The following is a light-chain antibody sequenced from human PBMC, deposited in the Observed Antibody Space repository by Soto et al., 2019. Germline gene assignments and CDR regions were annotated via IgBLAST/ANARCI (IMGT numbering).Light chain of an antibody. V-gene: IGLV1-44*01. J-gene: IGLJ1*01. CDR1: RSNIGSNT. Sequence: QSVLTQPPSASGTPGQRVTISCSGSRSNIGSNTVNWYQQLPGSAPKLLIYSNNQRPSGVPYRFSGSKSGTSASLAISGLQSEDEADYYCAAWDDRLNGFYVFGPGTKLTVL. CDR3: AAWDDRLNGFYV. CDR2: SNN.